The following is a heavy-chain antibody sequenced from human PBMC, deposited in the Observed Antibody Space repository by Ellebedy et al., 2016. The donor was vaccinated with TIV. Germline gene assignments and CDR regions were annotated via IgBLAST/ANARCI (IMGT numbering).Heavy chain of an antibody. CDR2: LWYDGSRE. D-gene: IGHD3-22*01. CDR1: GFTFSTYG. V-gene: IGHV3-33*06. Sequence: GESLKISCAASGFTFSTYGMHWVRQAPGKGLEWVAVLWYDGSREYYADSVKGRFTVSRDNSKNTLFLQVNSLRAEDTAVYYCAKDGRLVVGYLEYWGQGTLVTVSS. J-gene: IGHJ4*02. CDR3: AKDGRLVVGYLEY.